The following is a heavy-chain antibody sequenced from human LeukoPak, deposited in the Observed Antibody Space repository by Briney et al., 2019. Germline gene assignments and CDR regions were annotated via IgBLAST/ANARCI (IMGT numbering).Heavy chain of an antibody. CDR1: GLTFNTYS. CDR3: ARARPGYDTPPYYFDF. Sequence: GGSLRLSCATSGLTFNTYSMNWVRQAPGKGLEWISYIISSSSVIYYADSVKGRFTISRDNAKSSLYLQMNSLRAEDTAVYYCARARPGYDTPPYYFDFWGQGTLVTVSS. V-gene: IGHV3-48*01. J-gene: IGHJ4*02. CDR2: IISSSSVI. D-gene: IGHD3-16*01.